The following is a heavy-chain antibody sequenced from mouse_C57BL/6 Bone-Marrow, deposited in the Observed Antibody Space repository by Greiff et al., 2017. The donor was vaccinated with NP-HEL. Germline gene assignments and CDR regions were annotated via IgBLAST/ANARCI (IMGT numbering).Heavy chain of an antibody. Sequence: EVLLVESGGDLVKPGGSLKLSCAASGFTFSSYGMSWVRQTPDKRLEWVATISSGGSYTYYPDSLKGRFTISSDNANNTLYLQMSSLKSGNTAKYYCAKRGTMVATVDYWGQGTTLTVSS. CDR1: GFTFSSYG. CDR3: AKRGTMVATVDY. J-gene: IGHJ2*01. D-gene: IGHD2-2*01. CDR2: ISSGGSYT. V-gene: IGHV5-6*01.